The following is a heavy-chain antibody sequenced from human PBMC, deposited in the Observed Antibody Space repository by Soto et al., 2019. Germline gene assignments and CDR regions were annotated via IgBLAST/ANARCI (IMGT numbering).Heavy chain of an antibody. CDR2: IYYSGST. CDR1: GGSISSYY. J-gene: IGHJ4*02. D-gene: IGHD4-17*01. Sequence: SETLSLTCTVSGGSISSYYWSWIRQPPGKGLEWIGYIYYSGSTNFNPSLKSRVTISVDTSKNQFSLKLSSVTAADTAVYYCASPTRDDYGDYYFDYWGQGTLVTVSS. V-gene: IGHV4-59*08. CDR3: ASPTRDDYGDYYFDY.